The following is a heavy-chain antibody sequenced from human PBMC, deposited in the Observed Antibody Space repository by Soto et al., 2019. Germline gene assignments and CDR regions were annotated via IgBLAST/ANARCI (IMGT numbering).Heavy chain of an antibody. CDR3: ATNWEGYCSGGSCYLDAFDI. CDR2: IYSGGST. CDR1: GFTVSSNY. Sequence: PGGSLRLSCAASGFTVSSNYMSWVRQAPGKGLEWVSVIYSGGSTYYADSVKGRFTISRHNSKNTLYLQMNSPRAEDTAVYYCATNWEGYCSGGSCYLDAFDIRGQGTMVTVSS. D-gene: IGHD2-15*01. J-gene: IGHJ3*02. V-gene: IGHV3-53*04.